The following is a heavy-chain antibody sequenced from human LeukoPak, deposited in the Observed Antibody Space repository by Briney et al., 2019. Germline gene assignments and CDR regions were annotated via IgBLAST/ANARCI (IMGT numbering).Heavy chain of an antibody. V-gene: IGHV4-59*11. CDR2: IHYTGIT. CDR1: RGSFSSHY. D-gene: IGHD5-18*01. J-gene: IGHJ4*02. Sequence: SETLSLTGTVSRGSFSSHYWTWIRQPPGKGLECIGYIHYTGITNYNPSLESRVTISLDTSKNQFSLKLRSVTAADTAVYYCARADGYTYGLDYWGQGTLVTVSS. CDR3: ARADGYTYGLDY.